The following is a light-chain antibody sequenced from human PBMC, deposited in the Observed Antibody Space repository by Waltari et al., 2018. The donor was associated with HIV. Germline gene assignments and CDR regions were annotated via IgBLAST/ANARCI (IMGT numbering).Light chain of an antibody. J-gene: IGKJ4*01. CDR2: SAS. CDR1: QSVSTN. CDR3: QQYNDWPPLT. V-gene: IGKV3-15*01. Sequence: EIVMTQSPATLSVSPGERATLSCRASQSVSTNLAWYQQKPGQAPGLLIYSASIRATGISSRFSGSGSGTVFTLTISSLQSEDFAVYYCQQYNDWPPLTFGGGTKVEMK.